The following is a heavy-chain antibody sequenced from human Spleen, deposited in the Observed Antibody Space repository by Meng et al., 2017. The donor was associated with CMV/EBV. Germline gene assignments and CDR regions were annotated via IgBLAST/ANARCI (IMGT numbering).Heavy chain of an antibody. Sequence: GESLKISCAASGFTFSSYAMSWVRQAPGKGLEWVSGINWNGGSTGYADSVKGRFTISRDNAKNSLYLQMNSLRAEDTALYYCARRTTGGIDYWGQGTLVTVSS. D-gene: IGHD1-1*01. CDR2: INWNGGST. J-gene: IGHJ4*02. V-gene: IGHV3-20*04. CDR1: GFTFSSYA. CDR3: ARRTTGGIDY.